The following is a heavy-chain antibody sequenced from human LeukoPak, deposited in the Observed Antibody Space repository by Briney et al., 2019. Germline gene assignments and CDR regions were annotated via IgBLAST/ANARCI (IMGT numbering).Heavy chain of an antibody. D-gene: IGHD6-19*01. CDR2: IYHSGAT. J-gene: IGHJ4*02. Sequence: GSLRLSCAASGFTFSSYSMNWARQAPGKGLEWVGYIYHSGATNYNPSLTSRVTISLDTSKDHFSLSLRSVTAADTAIYYCARQYDSGWAGFGYWGPGILVTVSS. CDR1: GFTFSSYS. CDR3: ARQYDSGWAGFGY. V-gene: IGHV4-59*08.